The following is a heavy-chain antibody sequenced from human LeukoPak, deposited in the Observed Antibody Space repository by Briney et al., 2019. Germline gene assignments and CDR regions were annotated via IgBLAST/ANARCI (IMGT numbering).Heavy chain of an antibody. D-gene: IGHD2-2*02. CDR3: AGRHCSSTSCYTLYYYYMDV. V-gene: IGHV4-4*07. Sequence: SETLSPTCTVSGGSISSYYWSWIRQPAGKGLEWIGRIYTSGITNYNPSLKSRVTMSVDTSKNQFSLKLSSVTAADTAVYYCAGRHCSSTSCYTLYYYYMDVWGKGTTVTVSS. CDR1: GGSISSYY. J-gene: IGHJ6*03. CDR2: IYTSGIT.